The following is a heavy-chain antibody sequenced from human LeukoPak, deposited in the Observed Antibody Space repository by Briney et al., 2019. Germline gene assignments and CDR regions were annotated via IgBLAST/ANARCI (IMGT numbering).Heavy chain of an antibody. J-gene: IGHJ4*02. CDR1: GFTFSNHW. Sequence: VGSLRLSCAASGFTFSNHWMHWVRQAPGRGLVWVSRINSDMSSTNYADSVKGRFTISRDNAKNTLYLQMNSLRAEDTAVYYCARDIAVSGNYFDYWGQGTLVTVSS. D-gene: IGHD6-19*01. CDR3: ARDIAVSGNYFDY. CDR2: INSDMSST. V-gene: IGHV3-74*01.